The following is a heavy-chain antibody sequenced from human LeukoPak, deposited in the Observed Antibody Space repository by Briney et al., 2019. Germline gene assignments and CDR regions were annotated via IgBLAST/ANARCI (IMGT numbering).Heavy chain of an antibody. Sequence: SQTLSLTCGISGDSVSSNSAAWNWFRQSPSRGLEWLGRTYYRSRWYNDYAESVSSRLTINPEKSKNQFSLQLKSVTPEDTAVYYCARGFYGSDDAFDIWGQGTMVTVSS. CDR3: ARGFYGSDDAFDI. CDR1: GDSVSSNSAA. V-gene: IGHV6-1*01. CDR2: TYYRSRWYN. J-gene: IGHJ3*02. D-gene: IGHD2/OR15-2a*01.